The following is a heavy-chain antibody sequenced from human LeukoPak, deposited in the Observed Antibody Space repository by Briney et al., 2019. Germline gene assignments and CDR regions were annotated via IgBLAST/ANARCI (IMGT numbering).Heavy chain of an antibody. J-gene: IGHJ4*02. D-gene: IGHD6-13*01. V-gene: IGHV4-61*02. Sequence: SQTLSLTCTVSGGSISSGSYYWSWIRQPAGKGLEWIGRIYTSGSTNYNPSLKSRVTISVDTSKNQFSLKLSSVTAADTAVYYCARGGDMAAAGIGFDYWGQGTLVTVSS. CDR1: GGSISSGSYY. CDR3: ARGGDMAAAGIGFDY. CDR2: IYTSGST.